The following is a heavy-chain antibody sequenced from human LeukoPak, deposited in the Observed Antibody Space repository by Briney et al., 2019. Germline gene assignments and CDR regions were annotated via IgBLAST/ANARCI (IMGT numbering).Heavy chain of an antibody. CDR2: IYHSGST. CDR1: GGSISSSHW. CDR3: VAGSGSYSWYYYGMDV. J-gene: IGHJ6*02. Sequence: SETLSLTCAVSGGSISSSHWWSWVRQSPGKGLEWIGEIYHSGSTNYNPSLKSRVTISVDKSKNQFSLKLSSVTAADTAVYYCVAGSGSYSWYYYGMDVWGQGTAVTVSS. V-gene: IGHV4-4*02. D-gene: IGHD3-10*01.